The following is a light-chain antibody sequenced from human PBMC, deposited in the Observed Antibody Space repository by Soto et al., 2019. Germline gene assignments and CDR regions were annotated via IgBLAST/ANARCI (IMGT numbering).Light chain of an antibody. J-gene: IGKJ3*01. CDR3: QQRSNWL. V-gene: IGKV3-11*01. CDR2: DAS. CDR1: QSVSSY. Sequence: EIVLTQSPATLSLSPGERATLSCRASQSVSSYLAWYQQKPGQAPRLLIYDASNRATGIPARFSGSGSGTDFAHTISSLEAEDFAVYYSQQRSNWLFGPGTKVDIK.